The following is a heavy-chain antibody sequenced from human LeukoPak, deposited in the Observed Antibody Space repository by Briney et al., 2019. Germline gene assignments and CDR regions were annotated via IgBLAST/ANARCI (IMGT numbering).Heavy chain of an antibody. D-gene: IGHD5-24*01. Sequence: PGGSLRLSCAVSGFXVTNNYMSWVRQAPGKGLEWVSVFYVGGATYYADSVKGRFTISRDNSENTLYLQMKSLRAEDTAVYYCARGDGYNFFDYWGQGTLVTVSS. CDR2: FYVGGAT. CDR1: GFXVTNNY. CDR3: ARGDGYNFFDY. V-gene: IGHV3-53*01. J-gene: IGHJ4*02.